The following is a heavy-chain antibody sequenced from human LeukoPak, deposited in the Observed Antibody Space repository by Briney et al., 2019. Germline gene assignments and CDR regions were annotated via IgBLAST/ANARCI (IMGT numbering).Heavy chain of an antibody. Sequence: GGSLRLSCAASGFTFSSYGMHWVRQAPGEGLEWLAVISYDGSNKYYADSVKGRFTISRDNSKNTLYLQMNSLRAEDTAVYYCAVAGYYYDSSGYFHWGQGTLVTVSS. V-gene: IGHV3-30*03. CDR1: GFTFSSYG. D-gene: IGHD3-22*01. J-gene: IGHJ1*01. CDR2: ISYDGSNK. CDR3: AVAGYYYDSSGYFH.